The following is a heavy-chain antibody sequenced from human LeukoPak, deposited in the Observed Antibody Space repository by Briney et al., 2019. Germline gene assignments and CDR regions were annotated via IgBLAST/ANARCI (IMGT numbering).Heavy chain of an antibody. Sequence: ASVKVSCKVSGYTLTELSMHWVRQAPGKGLEWMGGFDPEDGETIYAQKFQGRVTMTEDTSTDTAYMELSSLRSEDTAVYYYATSPPRPYDILTRYYLRYVNFQHWGQGTLVTVSS. D-gene: IGHD3-9*01. CDR2: FDPEDGET. J-gene: IGHJ1*01. V-gene: IGHV1-24*01. CDR1: GYTLTELS. CDR3: ATSPPRPYDILTRYYLRYVNFQH.